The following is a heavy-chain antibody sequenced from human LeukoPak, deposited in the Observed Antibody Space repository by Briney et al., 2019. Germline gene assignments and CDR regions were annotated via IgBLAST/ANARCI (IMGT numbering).Heavy chain of an antibody. CDR2: ISGSGGST. CDR1: GFTFSSYA. V-gene: IGHV3-23*01. Sequence: AGGSLRLSCAASGFTFSSYAMSWVRQPPGKGLEWVSAISGSGGSTYYADSVKGRFTISRDNSKNTLYLQMTSLRAEDTAVYYCAKDTAVTAAFDIWGQGTMVTVSS. D-gene: IGHD4-11*01. CDR3: AKDTAVTAAFDI. J-gene: IGHJ3*02.